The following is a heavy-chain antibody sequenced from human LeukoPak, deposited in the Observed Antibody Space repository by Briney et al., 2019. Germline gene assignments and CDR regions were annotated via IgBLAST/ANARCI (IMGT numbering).Heavy chain of an antibody. D-gene: IGHD3-22*01. Sequence: PGGSLRLSCAASGFTFSDYYMSWIRQAPGKGLEWVSYICSGGSTLYYVDSVKGRFTVSRDNANNSLYLQMNSLRAEDTAVYYCAREDYDSDCAFDIWGKGTMVTVS. J-gene: IGHJ3*02. CDR3: AREDYDSDCAFDI. CDR1: GFTFSDYY. CDR2: ICSGGSTL. V-gene: IGHV3-11*04.